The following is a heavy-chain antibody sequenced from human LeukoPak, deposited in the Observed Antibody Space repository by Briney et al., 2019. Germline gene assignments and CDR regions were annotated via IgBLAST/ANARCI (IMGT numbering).Heavy chain of an antibody. CDR2: ISGSGGNT. CDR3: AKVSSRAAARPGYYIGMDV. Sequence: GGSLRLSCAASGFTFNSYAMSWVRQAPGKGLEWVSVISGSGGNTYYADSVKGRFTISKDNSKNTLYLQMNNLRAEDTAVYYCAKVSSRAAARPGYYIGMDVWGQGTTVTVSS. V-gene: IGHV3-23*01. D-gene: IGHD6-6*01. CDR1: GFTFNSYA. J-gene: IGHJ6*02.